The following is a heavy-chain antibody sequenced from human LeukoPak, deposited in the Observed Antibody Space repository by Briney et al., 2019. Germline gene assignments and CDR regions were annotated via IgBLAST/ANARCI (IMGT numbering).Heavy chain of an antibody. D-gene: IGHD2-2*01. V-gene: IGHV3-23*01. CDR3: ARGRYCSSSTCYLDC. CDR1: GFTFSSYG. Sequence: GGSLRLSCAASGFTFSSYGMHWVRQAPGKRLEWVSSISGSGDSTYYADSVKGRFTISRDNSKNTLYLQMNSLRAEDTAVYYCARGRYCSSSTCYLDCWGQGTLVTVSS. CDR2: ISGSGDST. J-gene: IGHJ4*02.